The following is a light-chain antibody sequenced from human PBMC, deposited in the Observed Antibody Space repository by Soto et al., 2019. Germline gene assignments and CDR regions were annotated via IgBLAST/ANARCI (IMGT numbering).Light chain of an antibody. J-gene: IGKJ5*01. Sequence: VLTQSPVTLSLSPGDRATLSCRASQSFRGLLAWYQQKPGQAPRLLIYDAYNRATGIPPRFSGSGSGTDFTLTISSLEPEDSAVYYCQQRHMWPITCGQGTRLEIK. CDR1: QSFRGL. CDR3: QQRHMWPIT. CDR2: DAY. V-gene: IGKV3-11*01.